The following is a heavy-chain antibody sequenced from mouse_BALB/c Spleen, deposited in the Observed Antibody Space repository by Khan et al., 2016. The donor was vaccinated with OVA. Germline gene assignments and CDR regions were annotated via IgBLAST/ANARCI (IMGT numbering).Heavy chain of an antibody. CDR3: ARGGYSVVAY. CDR1: GYTFTDYI. J-gene: IGHJ3*01. CDR2: IFPESGTP. D-gene: IGHD1-1*01. V-gene: IGHV1-77*01. Sequence: QVRLQQSVPELVNPGASLKVSCKASGYTFTDYIIGWVKQSTRQGLEWIGDIFPESGTPYYNEKFKDKATLTVDKSSNTAYMQLSSLPSEDSAVYFGARGGYSVVAYWGQGTLVTVSA.